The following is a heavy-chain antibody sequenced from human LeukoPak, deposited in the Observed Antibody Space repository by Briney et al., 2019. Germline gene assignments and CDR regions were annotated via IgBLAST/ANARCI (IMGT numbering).Heavy chain of an antibody. J-gene: IGHJ4*02. V-gene: IGHV4-39*07. CDR1: DASFSSSTYY. CDR2: AFNNEGT. CDR3: ARGVQVWLMSQRYFDS. D-gene: IGHD3-10*01. Sequence: SETLSLTCTVSDASFSSSTYYWGWIRQPPGKGLEWIGSAFNNEGTYYSPSLRRRVTISRDTSKKQLSLRLSSLTAADTAVYYCARGVQVWLMSQRYFDSWGQGTLVTVSS.